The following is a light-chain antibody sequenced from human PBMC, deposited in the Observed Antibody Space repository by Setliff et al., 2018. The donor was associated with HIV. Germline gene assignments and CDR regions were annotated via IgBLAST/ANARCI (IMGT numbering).Light chain of an antibody. CDR3: SSYAISNTLP. Sequence: QSALTQPASVPGSPGQSITISCTGTGSDVGGYNYVSWYQQHPGKAPKLIIYEVRNRPSGISNRFSGSKSGNTASLTISGLQAEDEADYYCSSYAISNTLPFGTGTKVTV. V-gene: IGLV2-14*01. CDR1: GSDVGGYNY. CDR2: EVR. J-gene: IGLJ1*01.